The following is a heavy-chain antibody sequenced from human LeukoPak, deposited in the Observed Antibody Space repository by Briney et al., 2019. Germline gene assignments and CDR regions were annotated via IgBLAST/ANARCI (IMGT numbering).Heavy chain of an antibody. CDR3: VTRAWLDS. CDR1: GFSFSDNW. V-gene: IGHV3-7*01. Sequence: GGSLRLSCAVSGFSFSDNWMTWVRQAPGKGLEWVANVKQDGSETHYVDSVKGRFTISRDNAQNSVYLQMNSLRAEDTGVYFCVTRAWLDSWGQGAPVTVSS. CDR2: VKQDGSET. J-gene: IGHJ4*02.